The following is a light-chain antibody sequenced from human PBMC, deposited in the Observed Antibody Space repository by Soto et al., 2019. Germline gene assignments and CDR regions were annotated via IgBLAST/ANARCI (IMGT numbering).Light chain of an antibody. J-gene: IGKJ1*01. CDR2: GTS. CDR1: PSVTNY. V-gene: IGKV3-20*01. CDR3: QQYGTSPRT. Sequence: EIVLTQSPGTLSLSPGERATLCCRASPSVTNYLAWYQQKPGQAPRLLIYGTSSRATGIPDRFSGSGSQTDFTLTISRLEPEDFAVYYCQQYGTSPRTFGQGTKVDI.